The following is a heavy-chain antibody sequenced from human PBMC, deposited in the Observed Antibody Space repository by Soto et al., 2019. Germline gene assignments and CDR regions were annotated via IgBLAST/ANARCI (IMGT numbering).Heavy chain of an antibody. CDR3: AKDRRAGGNSAFYFDF. J-gene: IGHJ4*02. CDR1: GFKFSDYA. V-gene: IGHV3-23*01. CDR2: ISATGGGT. Sequence: GGSLRLSCAASGFKFSDYAMIWVRQAPGKGLEWVSLISATGGGTYYADSVKGRFTISRDNSHNTLYLQVHSLTAEDTAVYYCAKDRRAGGNSAFYFDFWGQGAQVTVS. D-gene: IGHD3-16*01.